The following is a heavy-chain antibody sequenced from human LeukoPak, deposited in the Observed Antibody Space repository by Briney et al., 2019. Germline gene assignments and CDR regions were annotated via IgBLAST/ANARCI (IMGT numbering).Heavy chain of an antibody. V-gene: IGHV3-23*01. CDR2: ISGGGSST. CDR1: GLTFSTFG. J-gene: IGHJ4*02. CDR3: AKGRDRIAVAGVFDS. D-gene: IGHD6-19*01. Sequence: GGSLRLSCAASGLTFSTFGMSGVRQAPGKGLEWVSTISGGGSSTHYADSVKGRFTISRDNSKNTLFPQMNSLRAEDTAVYYCAKGRDRIAVAGVFDSWGQGTLVTVSS.